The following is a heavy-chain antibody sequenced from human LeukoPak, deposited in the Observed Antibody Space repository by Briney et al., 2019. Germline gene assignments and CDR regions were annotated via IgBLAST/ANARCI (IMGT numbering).Heavy chain of an antibody. D-gene: IGHD3-22*01. J-gene: IGHJ4*02. Sequence: GGSLRLSCAASGFTFSSYSMNWVRQAPGKGLEWVSSISSSSSYIYYADSVKGRFTISRDNAKNSLYLQMNSLRAEDTAVYYCAKDSGGHYYDSSGGQGTLVTVSS. CDR1: GFTFSSYS. CDR3: AKDSGGHYYDSS. CDR2: ISSSSSYI. V-gene: IGHV3-21*04.